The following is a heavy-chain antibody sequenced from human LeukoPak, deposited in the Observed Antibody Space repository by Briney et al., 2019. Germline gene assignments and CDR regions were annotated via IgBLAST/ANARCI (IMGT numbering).Heavy chain of an antibody. CDR3: ARAFTIRFPWSFYGMDV. CDR1: GFTFSSYS. J-gene: IGHJ6*02. CDR2: ISSSSSYI. V-gene: IGHV3-21*01. D-gene: IGHD3-3*01. Sequence: PGGSLRLSCAASGFTFSSYSMNWVRQAPGKGLEWVSSISSSSSYIYYADSVKGRFTISRDNAKNSLYLQMNSLRAEDTAVYYCARAFTIRFPWSFYGMDVWGQGTTVTVSS.